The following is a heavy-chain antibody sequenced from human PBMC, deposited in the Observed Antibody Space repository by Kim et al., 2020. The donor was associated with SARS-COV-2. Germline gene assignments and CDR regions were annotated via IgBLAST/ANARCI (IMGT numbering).Heavy chain of an antibody. J-gene: IGHJ5*02. D-gene: IGHD6-13*01. Sequence: PPLKSRVTIAVDTSKTQFSLKLCSVTAAETAVYYCARQKRAAAAGNWFDPWGQGTLVTVSS. CDR3: ARQKRAAAAGNWFDP. V-gene: IGHV4-39*01.